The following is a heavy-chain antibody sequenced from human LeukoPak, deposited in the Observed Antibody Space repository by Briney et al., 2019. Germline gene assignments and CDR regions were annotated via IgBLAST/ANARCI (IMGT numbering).Heavy chain of an antibody. CDR2: IYYSGST. CDR3: ARDGGDPDAFDI. V-gene: IGHV4-30-4*01. CDR1: GGSISSGDYY. J-gene: IGHJ3*02. Sequence: SETLSLTCAVSGGSISSGDYYWSWIRQPPGKGLEWIGYIYYSGSTYYNPSLKSRVTISVDTSKNQFSLKLSSVTAADTAVYYRARDGGDPDAFDIWGQGTMVTVSS. D-gene: IGHD2-21*02.